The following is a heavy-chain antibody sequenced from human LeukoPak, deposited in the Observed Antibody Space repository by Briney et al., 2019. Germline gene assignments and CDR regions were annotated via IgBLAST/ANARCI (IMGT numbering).Heavy chain of an antibody. D-gene: IGHD1-26*01. Sequence: GGSLRLSCAASAFTFSDYSMNWVRQAPGKGLEWISYISGRSSTIYYADSVKGRFTISRDNAKNSMYLQMNSLRAEDTAVYYCARDRIKSGSYYFDYWGKGTLVTVSS. V-gene: IGHV3-48*01. CDR2: ISGRSSTI. CDR3: ARDRIKSGSYYFDY. J-gene: IGHJ4*02. CDR1: AFTFSDYS.